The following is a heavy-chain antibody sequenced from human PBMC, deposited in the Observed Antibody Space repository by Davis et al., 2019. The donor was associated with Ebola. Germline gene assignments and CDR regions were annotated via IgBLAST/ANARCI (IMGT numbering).Heavy chain of an antibody. CDR3: ARSRGRWNYYGMDV. J-gene: IGHJ6*02. CDR2: IYYSGST. V-gene: IGHV4-31*03. CDR1: GGSTSSGGYY. Sequence: SETLSLTCTVSGGSTSSGGYYWSWIRQHPGKGLEWIGYIYYSGSTYYNPSLKSRVTISVDTSKNQFSLKLSSVTAADTAVYYCARSRGRWNYYGMDVWGQGTTVTVSS. D-gene: IGHD4-23*01.